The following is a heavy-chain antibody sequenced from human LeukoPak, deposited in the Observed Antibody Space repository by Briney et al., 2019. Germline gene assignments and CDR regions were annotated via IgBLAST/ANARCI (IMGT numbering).Heavy chain of an antibody. D-gene: IGHD5-12*01. J-gene: IGHJ6*02. Sequence: KVSCKASGGTFSSYAISWVRQAPGQGLEWMGRIIPIFGIANYAQKFQGRVTITADKSTSIAYMELSSLRSEDTAVYYCARRGYSGYDDYYYYGMDVWGQGTTVTVSS. CDR1: GGTFSSYA. CDR3: ARRGYSGYDDYYYYGMDV. CDR2: IIPIFGIA. V-gene: IGHV1-69*04.